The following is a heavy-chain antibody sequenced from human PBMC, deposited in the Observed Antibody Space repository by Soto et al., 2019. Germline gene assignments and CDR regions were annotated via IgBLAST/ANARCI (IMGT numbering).Heavy chain of an antibody. CDR1: GGSISSSSYY. CDR3: ARQGPTYHY. V-gene: IGHV4-39*01. J-gene: IGHJ4*02. CDR2: IYYSGST. Sequence: SETLSLTCTVSGGSISSSSYYWGWIRQPPGKGLEWIGSIYYSGSTYYNPSLKSRVTISVDTSKNQFSLKLSSVTAADTAVYYCARQGPTYHYWGQGTLVTVSS.